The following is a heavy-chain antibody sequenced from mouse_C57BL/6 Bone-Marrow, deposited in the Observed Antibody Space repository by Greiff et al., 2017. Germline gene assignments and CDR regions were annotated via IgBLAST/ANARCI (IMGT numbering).Heavy chain of an antibody. CDR3: ARVGAMDY. Sequence: DVQLVESEGGLVQPGSSMKLSCTASGFTFSDYYMAWVRQVPEKGLEWVANINYDGSSTYYLDSLKSRFIISRDNAKNILYLQMSSLKSEDTATYYCARVGAMDYWGQGTSVTVSS. V-gene: IGHV5-16*01. J-gene: IGHJ4*01. CDR2: INYDGSST. CDR1: GFTFSDYY.